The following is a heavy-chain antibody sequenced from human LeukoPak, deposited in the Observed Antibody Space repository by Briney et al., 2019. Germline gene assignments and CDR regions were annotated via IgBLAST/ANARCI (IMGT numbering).Heavy chain of an antibody. D-gene: IGHD3-3*01. CDR2: IRYDGRNK. CDR3: KKDSPGDFWSGSYYYYYMDV. Sequence: PGGSLRLSCEASGFTFSTYGMHWVRQAPGKGLEWVAFIRYDGRNKYYRDSVKGRFTISRDNSKNTLYLQMNSLRAEDTAVYYCKKDSPGDFWSGSYYYYYMDVWGKGTTVTVSS. CDR1: GFTFSTYG. J-gene: IGHJ6*03. V-gene: IGHV3-30*02.